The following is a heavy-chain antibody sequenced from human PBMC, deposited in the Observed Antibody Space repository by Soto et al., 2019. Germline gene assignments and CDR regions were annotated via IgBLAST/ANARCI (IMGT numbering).Heavy chain of an antibody. CDR3: AREDSSSWYPYYYYGMDV. V-gene: IGHV3-30-3*01. J-gene: IGHJ6*02. CDR2: ISYDGSNK. D-gene: IGHD6-13*01. Sequence: TGGSLRLSCAASGFTFSSYAMHWVRQAPGKGLEWVAVISYDGSNKYYADSVKGRFTISRDNSKNTLYLQMNSLRAEDTAVYYCAREDSSSWYPYYYYGMDVWGQGTTVTVSS. CDR1: GFTFSSYA.